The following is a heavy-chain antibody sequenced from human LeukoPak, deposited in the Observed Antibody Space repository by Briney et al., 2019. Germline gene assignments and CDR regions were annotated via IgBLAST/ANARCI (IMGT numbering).Heavy chain of an antibody. Sequence: TGGSLRLSCAASGFTFSSSVMRWVRQALGKGLEWVSTISGGGGTTYADSVKGRFTISRDNSKNTLYLQMNSLRAEDTAVYYCAKGVSSGNYYFDYWGQGTLVAVSS. D-gene: IGHD5-12*01. CDR3: AKGVSSGNYYFDY. CDR1: GFTFSSSV. J-gene: IGHJ4*02. CDR2: ISGGGGTT. V-gene: IGHV3-23*01.